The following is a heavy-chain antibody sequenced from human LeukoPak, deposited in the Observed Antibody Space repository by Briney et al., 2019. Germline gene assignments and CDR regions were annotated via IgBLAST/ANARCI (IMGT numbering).Heavy chain of an antibody. V-gene: IGHV3-23*01. D-gene: IGHD1-26*01. CDR1: GFTFSSYA. Sequence: GGSLRLSCAASGFTFSSYAMSWVRQAPGKGLEWVSAISGSGGSTYYADSVEGRFTISRDNSKNTLYLQMNSLRAEDTAVYYCAKLGGRSGIVDYWGQGTLVTVSS. J-gene: IGHJ4*02. CDR2: ISGSGGST. CDR3: AKLGGRSGIVDY.